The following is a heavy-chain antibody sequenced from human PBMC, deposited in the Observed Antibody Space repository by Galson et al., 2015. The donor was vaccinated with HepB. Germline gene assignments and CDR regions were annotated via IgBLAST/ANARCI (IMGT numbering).Heavy chain of an antibody. CDR1: GFSFSSHV. D-gene: IGHD5-18*01. V-gene: IGHV3-30-3*02. CDR2: ILHDGTDI. J-gene: IGHJ4*02. CDR3: AKSWGNTYGYWF. Sequence: SLRLSCAASGFSFSSHVMHWVRQTPGKGLEWVAVILHDGTDIRYADSVKGRFTISRDNSKNTLYLQMNSLRAEDTAVCYCAKSWGNTYGYWFWGQGTLVTVSS.